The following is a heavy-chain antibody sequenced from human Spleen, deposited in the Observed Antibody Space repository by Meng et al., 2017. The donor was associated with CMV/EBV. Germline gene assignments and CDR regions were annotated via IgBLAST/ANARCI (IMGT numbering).Heavy chain of an antibody. Sequence: GESLKISCVASGFTFSIYEMNWVRQAPGKGLEWVSYISSSGSTIYYADSVQGRFTISRDNAKNSLYLQMSTLRAEDTAVYYCARHWLVRYYFDYWGQGTLVTVSS. D-gene: IGHD6-19*01. J-gene: IGHJ4*02. CDR1: GFTFSIYE. V-gene: IGHV3-48*03. CDR3: ARHWLVRYYFDY. CDR2: ISSSGSTI.